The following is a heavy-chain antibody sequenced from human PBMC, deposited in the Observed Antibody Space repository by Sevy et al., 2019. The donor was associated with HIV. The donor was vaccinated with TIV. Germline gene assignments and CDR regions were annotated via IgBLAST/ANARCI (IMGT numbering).Heavy chain of an antibody. J-gene: IGHJ4*02. CDR3: TRWSGAQSIFDY. D-gene: IGHD1-26*01. CDR2: IKSKALGGTK. V-gene: IGHV3-49*04. Sequence: GGSLRLSCTASGFTFGDYAMSWVRQAPGKGLEWVAFIKSKALGGTKESVAFVKGRFTISRDDSKSIAYLQMNNLKTEDTAVYYCTRWSGAQSIFDYWGQGTLVTVSS. CDR1: GFTFGDYA.